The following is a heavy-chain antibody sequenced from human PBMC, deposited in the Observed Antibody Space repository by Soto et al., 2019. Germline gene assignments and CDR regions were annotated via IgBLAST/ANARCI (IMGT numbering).Heavy chain of an antibody. D-gene: IGHD3-3*01. J-gene: IGHJ6*03. V-gene: IGHV1-18*01. Sequence: GXSVKVSCNASGYTFTSYGISLVRHSPGQGLEWMGWISAYNGNTNYAQKLQGRVTMTTDTSTSTAYMELRSLRSDDTAVYYCARDLTHYDSPMDVWGKGTTVTVSS. CDR3: ARDLTHYDSPMDV. CDR2: ISAYNGNT. CDR1: GYTFTSYG.